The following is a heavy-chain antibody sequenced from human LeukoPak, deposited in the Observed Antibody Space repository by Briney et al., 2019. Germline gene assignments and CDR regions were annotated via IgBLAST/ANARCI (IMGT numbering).Heavy chain of an antibody. D-gene: IGHD2-15*01. Sequence: GGSLRLSCAASGFTFSSYAMSWVRQAPGKGLEWVSAISGSGGSTYYADSVKGRFTISRDNSKNTLYLQMNSLRAEDTAVCYCAKGIVVVVAATPEYFQHWGQGTLVTVSS. CDR1: GFTFSSYA. J-gene: IGHJ1*01. CDR3: AKGIVVVVAATPEYFQH. CDR2: ISGSGGST. V-gene: IGHV3-23*01.